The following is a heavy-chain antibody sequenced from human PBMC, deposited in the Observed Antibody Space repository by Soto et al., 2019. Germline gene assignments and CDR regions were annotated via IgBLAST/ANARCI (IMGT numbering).Heavy chain of an antibody. CDR1: GGSISSGGYY. V-gene: IGHV4-31*03. CDR3: ARVNSSGWYTRWGWFDP. CDR2: IYYSGST. Sequence: QVQLQESGPGLVKPSQTLSLTCTVPGGSISSGGYYWSWIRQHPGKGLEWIGYIYYSGSTYYNPSLKSRVTISVDTSKNQFSLKLSSVTAADTAVYYCARVNSSGWYTRWGWFDPWGQGTLVTVSS. J-gene: IGHJ5*02. D-gene: IGHD6-19*01.